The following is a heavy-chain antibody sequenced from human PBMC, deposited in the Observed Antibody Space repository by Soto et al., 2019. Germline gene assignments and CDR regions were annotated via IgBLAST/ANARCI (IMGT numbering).Heavy chain of an antibody. CDR2: TYTSGIT. J-gene: IGHJ3*02. V-gene: IGHV3-53*01. CDR1: GFSVSSNY. D-gene: IGHD2-8*01. CDR3: ALLTQWSHALDI. Sequence: EVQMVESGGGLIQPGGSLRLSCAASGFSVSSNYMSWVRQAPGKGLEWVSVTYTSGITYYADSVKGRFTISRDNSKNTLHLQLSSLRADDTAVYYCALLTQWSHALDIWGQGTMVTVSS.